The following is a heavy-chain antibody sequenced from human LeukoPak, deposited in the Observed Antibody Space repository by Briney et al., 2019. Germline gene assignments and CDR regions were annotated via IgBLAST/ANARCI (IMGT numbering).Heavy chain of an antibody. D-gene: IGHD4-17*01. V-gene: IGHV1-69*06. CDR2: IIPIFGTA. CDR1: GGTFSSYA. Sequence: SVKVSCKASGGTFSSYAISWVRQAPGQGLEWMGGIIPIFGTANYAQKFQGRVTITADKSTSTAYMELSSLRPEDTAVYYCARILVTTTTFDIWGQGTMVTVSS. J-gene: IGHJ3*02. CDR3: ARILVTTTTFDI.